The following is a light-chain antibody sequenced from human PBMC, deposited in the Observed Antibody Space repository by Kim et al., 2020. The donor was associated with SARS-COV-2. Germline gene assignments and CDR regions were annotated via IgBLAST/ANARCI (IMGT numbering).Light chain of an antibody. V-gene: IGLV1-44*01. CDR2: DSN. CDR1: NP. CDR3: APWDDSLNGWV. Sequence: NPVIWYHQLLVRAPKLLIFDSNRRPSGVPARFSGSKSGTSASLAISGLQSEDEADYYCAPWDDSLNGWVFGGGTQLTVL. J-gene: IGLJ3*02.